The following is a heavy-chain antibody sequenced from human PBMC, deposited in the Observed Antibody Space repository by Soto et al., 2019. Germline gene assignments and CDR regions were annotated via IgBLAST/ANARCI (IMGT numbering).Heavy chain of an antibody. CDR2: IYSGGST. Sequence: LRLSCAASGFTVSSNYMSWVRQAPGKGLEWVSVIYSGGSTYYADSVKGRFTISRDNSKNTLYLQMNSLRAEDTAVYYCARVSIRLQDWFDPWGQGTLVTVSS. V-gene: IGHV3-53*01. J-gene: IGHJ5*02. D-gene: IGHD4-4*01. CDR1: GFTVSSNY. CDR3: ARVSIRLQDWFDP.